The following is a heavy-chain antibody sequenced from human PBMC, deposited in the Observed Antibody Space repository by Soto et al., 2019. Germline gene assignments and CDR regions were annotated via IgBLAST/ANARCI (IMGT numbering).Heavy chain of an antibody. CDR2: IYYSGST. CDR3: VRAHYYYDSSWYFHY. J-gene: IGHJ4*02. CDR1: GGSISSGDYY. Sequence: PSETLSLTCTVSGGSISSGDYYWSWIRQHPGKGLEWIGYIYYSGSTYYNPSLKSRVTISVDTSKNQFSLKLSSVTAADTAVYYCVRAHYYYDSSWYFHYWGQGTLVTVS. D-gene: IGHD3-22*01. V-gene: IGHV4-31*03.